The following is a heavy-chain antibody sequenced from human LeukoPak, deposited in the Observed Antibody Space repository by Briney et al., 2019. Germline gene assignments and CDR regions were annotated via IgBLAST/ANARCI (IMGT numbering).Heavy chain of an antibody. Sequence: QPGGSLRLSCVASGFTFSSYWMYWVRQAPGKGLVWVSRINSDGSSTSYADSVKGRFTISRDNAKNTLHLQVNSLRAEGTAVYYCAREGYCSSASCYAPYYFDYWGQGTLVTVSS. J-gene: IGHJ4*02. D-gene: IGHD2-2*01. CDR3: AREGYCSSASCYAPYYFDY. V-gene: IGHV3-74*01. CDR1: GFTFSSYW. CDR2: INSDGSST.